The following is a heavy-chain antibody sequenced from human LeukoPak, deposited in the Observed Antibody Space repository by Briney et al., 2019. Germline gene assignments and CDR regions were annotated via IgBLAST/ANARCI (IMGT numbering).Heavy chain of an antibody. CDR3: AREDLQWLALDY. CDR1: GFTFSDYY. J-gene: IGHJ4*02. D-gene: IGHD6-19*01. CDR2: ITSSGSSI. V-gene: IGHV3-11*01. Sequence: TGGSLRLSCAASGFTFSDYYMSWIRQAPGKGLEWVSYITSSGSSIYYADSMTGRFTISRDNAKNSLYLQMNSLRAEDTAVYYCAREDLQWLALDYWGQGTLVTVSS.